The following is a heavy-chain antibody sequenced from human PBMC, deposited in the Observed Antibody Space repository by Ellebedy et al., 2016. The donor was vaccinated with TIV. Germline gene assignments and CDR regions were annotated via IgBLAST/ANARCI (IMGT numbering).Heavy chain of an antibody. J-gene: IGHJ2*01. D-gene: IGHD6-25*01. CDR2: IHPTDSYT. CDR1: GYYFTSHW. Sequence: GESLKISCKDSGYYFTSHWIGWVRQMPGKGLEWMGRIHPTDSYTDYSPSFQGHVTISADKSVSTAYLQWSSLKASDAATYYCARGPALGIPATEKYLHFDLWGRGTLVTVSS. V-gene: IGHV5-10-1*01. CDR3: ARGPALGIPATEKYLHFDL.